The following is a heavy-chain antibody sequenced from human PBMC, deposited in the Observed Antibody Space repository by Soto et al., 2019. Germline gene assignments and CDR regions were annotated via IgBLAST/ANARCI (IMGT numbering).Heavy chain of an antibody. CDR3: AHIVVAGLGYYFDY. CDR2: IYWDDDK. Sequence: QITLKESGPTLVKPTQTLTLTCTFSGFSLSSTRMAVGWIRQPPGKALEWLALIYWDDDKRYSPFLKSRLTITKDPXXHQVVLTISNMDPVDTARYYCAHIVVAGLGYYFDYWGQGTLVTVSS. V-gene: IGHV2-5*02. D-gene: IGHD6-19*01. CDR1: GFSLSSTRMA. J-gene: IGHJ4*02.